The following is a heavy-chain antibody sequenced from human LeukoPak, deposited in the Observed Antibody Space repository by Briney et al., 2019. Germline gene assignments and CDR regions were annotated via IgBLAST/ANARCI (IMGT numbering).Heavy chain of an antibody. CDR3: ARGGYSYGYMGYFDY. Sequence: ASVKVSCMASGYTFSIYGISWVRQAPGQGLGWVAWISPYNGNTNYAQKFQGRLTMTTDSSTSTAYMELRSLRSDDTAVYYCARGGYSYGYMGYFDYWGQGTLVTVSS. D-gene: IGHD5-18*01. CDR2: ISPYNGNT. CDR1: GYTFSIYG. J-gene: IGHJ4*02. V-gene: IGHV1-18*01.